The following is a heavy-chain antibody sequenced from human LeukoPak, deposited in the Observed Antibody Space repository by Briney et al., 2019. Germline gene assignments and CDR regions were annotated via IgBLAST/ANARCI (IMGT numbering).Heavy chain of an antibody. CDR2: MYHSGTT. Sequence: SETLSLTCTVSGGSITSYYWTWIRQPPGKGLEWIGYMYHSGTTSNNPSLKSRVTISVHTSKNQFSLKLRSVTAADTAVYYCARGLGWGATIFDYWGQGALVTVSS. V-gene: IGHV4-59*01. CDR3: ARGLGWGATIFDY. CDR1: GGSITSYY. D-gene: IGHD1-26*01. J-gene: IGHJ4*02.